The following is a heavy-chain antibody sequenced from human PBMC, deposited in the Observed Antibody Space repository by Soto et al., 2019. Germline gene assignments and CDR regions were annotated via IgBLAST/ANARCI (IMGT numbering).Heavy chain of an antibody. Sequence: PSETLSLTCTVSGGSISSGDYYWSWIRQPPGKGLEWIGYIYYSGSTYYNPSLKSRVTISVDTSKNQFSLKLSSVTAADTAVYYCARVNSGSYTFDYWGQGTLVTVSS. CDR1: GGSISSGDYY. CDR3: ARVNSGSYTFDY. D-gene: IGHD1-26*01. V-gene: IGHV4-30-4*01. J-gene: IGHJ4*02. CDR2: IYYSGST.